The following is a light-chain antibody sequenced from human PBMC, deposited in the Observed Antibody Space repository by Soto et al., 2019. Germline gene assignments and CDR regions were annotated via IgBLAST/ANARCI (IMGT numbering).Light chain of an antibody. CDR3: QQYGSSRT. J-gene: IGKJ1*01. V-gene: IGKV3-20*01. CDR1: QSVSSNY. CDR2: GVS. Sequence: DIVLTQSPGPLSLSPGESATLSCRASQSVSSNYLGWYQQRPGQAPRLLIYGVSSRATGIPDRFSGSGSGTDFTLTISRLEPEDFAVYYCQQYGSSRTLGQGTKVDIK.